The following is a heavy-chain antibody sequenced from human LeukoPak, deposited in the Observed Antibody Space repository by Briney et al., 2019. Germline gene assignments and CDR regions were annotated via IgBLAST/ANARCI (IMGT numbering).Heavy chain of an antibody. V-gene: IGHV3-30*02. CDR3: AKDAKKYSSAWYEDY. CDR2: IRYDGSNK. CDR1: GFTFSSYG. D-gene: IGHD6-19*01. J-gene: IGHJ4*02. Sequence: PGGPLRLSCAASGFTFSSYGMHWVRQAPGKGLEWVAFIRYDGSNKNFVDSVKGRFTISRDNSKNTLYLQMNSLRAEDTAVYYCAKDAKKYSSAWYEDYWGQGTLVTVSS.